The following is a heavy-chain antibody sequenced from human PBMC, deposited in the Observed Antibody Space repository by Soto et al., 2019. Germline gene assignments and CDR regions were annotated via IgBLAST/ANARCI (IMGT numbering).Heavy chain of an antibody. CDR1: GFTFSSYW. Sequence: EVQLVESGGGLVQPGGSLRLSCAASGFTFSSYWMSWVRQAPGKGLEWVANIKQDGSEKYYVDSVKGRFTISRDNAKNSLYLQMNSLRAEDTAVYYCARENIVLMVYAIPGDAFDIWGQGTMVTVSS. D-gene: IGHD2-8*01. CDR3: ARENIVLMVYAIPGDAFDI. CDR2: IKQDGSEK. J-gene: IGHJ3*02. V-gene: IGHV3-7*01.